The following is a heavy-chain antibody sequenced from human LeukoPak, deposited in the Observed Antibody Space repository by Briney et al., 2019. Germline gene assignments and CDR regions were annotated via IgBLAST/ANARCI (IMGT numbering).Heavy chain of an antibody. V-gene: IGHV1-18*01. CDR3: ARNRGEKIGEWYYYYGMDV. J-gene: IGHJ6*02. Sequence: ASVKVSCKASGYTFTSYGISWVLQAPGQGLEWMGWISAYNGNTNYAQKLQGRVTMTTDTSTSTAYMELRSLRSDDTAVYYCARNRGEKIGEWYYYYGMDVWGQGTTVTVSS. CDR1: GYTFTSYG. CDR2: ISAYNGNT. D-gene: IGHD3-10*01.